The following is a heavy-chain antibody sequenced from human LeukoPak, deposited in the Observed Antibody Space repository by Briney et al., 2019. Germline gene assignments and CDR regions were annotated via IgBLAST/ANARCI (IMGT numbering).Heavy chain of an antibody. J-gene: IGHJ4*02. CDR3: VRGSPSRARKSFDS. Sequence: ASVNVSCKASGYNFTTYGIRWVRQPPGQGLDWMGWISTSDGYTRYQHKFQGKLTMTKDTSASTVYMDLRSLPSDDTAVYWCVRGSPSRARKSFDSWGQGTLVTVSS. CDR2: ISTSDGYT. V-gene: IGHV1-18*01. CDR1: GYNFTTYG.